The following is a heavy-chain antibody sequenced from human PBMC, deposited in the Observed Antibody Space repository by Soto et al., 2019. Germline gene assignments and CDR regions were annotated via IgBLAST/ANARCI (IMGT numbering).Heavy chain of an antibody. CDR3: RRSSRYSTDV. D-gene: IGHD6-19*01. Sequence: PSETLSLTCTVSGVSIRSSAYWGWIRQPPGKGLEWIGSIYSIGNTYYNPSLKSGVTISADTSKNQFSLNLISVTAADTAVYYCRRSSRYSTDVWGQGITVTVSS. CDR1: GVSIRSSAY. CDR2: IYSIGNT. J-gene: IGHJ6*02. V-gene: IGHV4-39*01.